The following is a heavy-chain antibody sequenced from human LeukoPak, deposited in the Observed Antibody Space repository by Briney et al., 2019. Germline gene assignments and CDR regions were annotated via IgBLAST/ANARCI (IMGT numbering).Heavy chain of an antibody. J-gene: IGHJ4*02. CDR2: ISGSGSPT. D-gene: IGHD4-17*01. CDR1: GFTFTNYA. CDR3: AKEGSYGDFDY. V-gene: IGHV3-23*01. Sequence: GGSLRLSCAASGFTFTNYAMSWVRQAPGKGLEWVSFISGSGSPTYYADPVKGRFTISRDNSKNTLYLQLNSLRSEDTAVYYCAKEGSYGDFDYWGQGTLVTVSS.